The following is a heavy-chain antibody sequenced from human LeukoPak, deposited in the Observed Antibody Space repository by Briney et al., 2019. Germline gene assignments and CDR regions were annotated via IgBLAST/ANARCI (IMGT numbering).Heavy chain of an antibody. CDR3: ARASLHPYYYDSSGYYRD. J-gene: IGHJ4*02. CDR2: IYTSGST. CDR1: GGSISSGSYY. Sequence: PSETLSLTCTVSGGSISSGSYYWSWIRQPAGKGLEWIGRIYTSGSTNYNPSLKSRVTISVDTSKNQFSLKLSSVTAADTAVYYCARASLHPYYYDSSGYYRDWGQGTLVTVSS. V-gene: IGHV4-61*02. D-gene: IGHD3-22*01.